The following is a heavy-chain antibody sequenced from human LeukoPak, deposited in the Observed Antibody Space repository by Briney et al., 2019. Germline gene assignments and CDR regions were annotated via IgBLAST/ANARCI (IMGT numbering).Heavy chain of an antibody. J-gene: IGHJ5*02. D-gene: IGHD6-6*01. CDR1: GGSISSTRYY. Sequence: SETLSLTCTVSGGSISSTRYYWGWIRQPPGKGLEWIGSLYYSGSTYYNPSLMGRVTISVDTSKNQFSLKLSSVTAADTAVYFCARHPDFGSSYYNWFDPWGQGTLVTVSS. V-gene: IGHV4-39*01. CDR2: LYYSGST. CDR3: ARHPDFGSSYYNWFDP.